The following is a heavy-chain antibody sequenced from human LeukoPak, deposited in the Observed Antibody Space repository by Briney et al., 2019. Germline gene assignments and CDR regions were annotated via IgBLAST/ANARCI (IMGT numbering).Heavy chain of an antibody. CDR3: ARSLSVWFGELLEGFDY. J-gene: IGHJ4*02. D-gene: IGHD3-10*01. V-gene: IGHV4-59*08. CDR1: GGSISSYY. Sequence: PSETLSLTCTVSGGSISSYYWSWIRQPPGKGLEWIGYIYYSGSTNYNPSLKSRVTISVDTSKNQFSLKLSSVTAADTAVYYCARSLSVWFGELLEGFDYWGQGTLVTVSS. CDR2: IYYSGST.